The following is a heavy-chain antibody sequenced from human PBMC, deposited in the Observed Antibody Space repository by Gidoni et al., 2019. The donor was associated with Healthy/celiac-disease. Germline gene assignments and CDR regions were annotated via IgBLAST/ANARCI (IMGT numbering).Heavy chain of an antibody. J-gene: IGHJ5*02. CDR3: ARRGKEVGATRDWFDP. CDR1: GYSFTSYW. CDR2: IYPGDSDT. D-gene: IGHD1-26*01. Sequence: EVQLVQSGAEVKKPGESLKISCKGSGYSFTSYWIGWVRQMPGKGLEWMGIIYPGDSDTRYSPSFQGQVTISADKSISTAYLQWSSLKASDTAMYYCARRGKEVGATRDWFDPWGQGTLVTVSS. V-gene: IGHV5-51*01.